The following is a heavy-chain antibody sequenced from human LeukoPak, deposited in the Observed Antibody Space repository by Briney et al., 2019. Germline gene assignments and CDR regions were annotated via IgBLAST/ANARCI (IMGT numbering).Heavy chain of an antibody. CDR3: ARDRAGGNDAFDI. Sequence: SETLSLTCTVSGASISSITYYWGWIRQPPGKGLEWIGSIYYSGSTYYTTSLKSRVTISIDTSNNQFSLKLTSVTAADTAVYYCARDRAGGNDAFDIWGQGTMVTVSS. CDR1: GASISSITYY. CDR2: IYYSGST. J-gene: IGHJ3*02. D-gene: IGHD4-23*01. V-gene: IGHV4-39*02.